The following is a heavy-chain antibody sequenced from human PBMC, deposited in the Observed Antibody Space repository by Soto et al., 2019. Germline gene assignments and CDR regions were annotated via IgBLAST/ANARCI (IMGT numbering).Heavy chain of an antibody. Sequence: QVQLVESGGGVVQPGRSLRLSCAASGFTFSSYGMHWVRQAPGKGLEWVAVIWYDGSNKYYADSVKGRFTISRDNSKKTLDLQMNSLRAEDTAVYYCARDPKGRLEPDYWGQGTLVTASS. V-gene: IGHV3-33*01. CDR2: IWYDGSNK. CDR3: ARDPKGRLEPDY. CDR1: GFTFSSYG. J-gene: IGHJ4*02. D-gene: IGHD2-15*01.